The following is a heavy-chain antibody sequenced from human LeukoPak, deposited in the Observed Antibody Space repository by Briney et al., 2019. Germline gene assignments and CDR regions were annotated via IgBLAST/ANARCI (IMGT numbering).Heavy chain of an antibody. CDR2: ISTSGST. D-gene: IGHD3-3*01. CDR1: GGSISSYY. V-gene: IGHV4-4*07. Sequence: PSETLSLTCTVSGGSISSYYWSWIRQPAGKGLESIGHISTSGSTNYNPSLKSRVTISVDTSKNQFSLKLSSVTAADTAVYYCARGNDFWSGFPYYYYYMDVWGKGTTVTVSS. J-gene: IGHJ6*03. CDR3: ARGNDFWSGFPYYYYYMDV.